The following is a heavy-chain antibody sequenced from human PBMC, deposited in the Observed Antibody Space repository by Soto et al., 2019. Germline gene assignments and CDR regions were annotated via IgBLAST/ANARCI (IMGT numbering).Heavy chain of an antibody. D-gene: IGHD2-21*01. Sequence: GSLRLSCAASGFTFSSYSMNWVRQAPGKGLVWVSRINNDGSSTSYADSVKGRFTISRDNAKSTLYLEMSSLRAEDTAVYYCARDPLIGDTDYGLDVWGQGTTVTVSS. J-gene: IGHJ6*02. CDR3: ARDPLIGDTDYGLDV. CDR2: INNDGSST. CDR1: GFTFSSYS. V-gene: IGHV3-74*01.